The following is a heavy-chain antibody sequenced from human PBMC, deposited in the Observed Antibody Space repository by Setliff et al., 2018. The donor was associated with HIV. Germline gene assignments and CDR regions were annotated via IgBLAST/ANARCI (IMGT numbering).Heavy chain of an antibody. Sequence: QPGGSLRLSCAASGFRFSVYSMHWVRQAPGKGLEWLSYITGSSTKYYAESVKGRFTISRDNARNSLYLQVNSLRVEDKAVYYCASFYGDYGYWGHGTQVTVSS. CDR2: ITGSSTK. CDR3: ASFYGDYGY. D-gene: IGHD3-10*01. V-gene: IGHV3-48*01. J-gene: IGHJ4*03. CDR1: GFRFSVYS.